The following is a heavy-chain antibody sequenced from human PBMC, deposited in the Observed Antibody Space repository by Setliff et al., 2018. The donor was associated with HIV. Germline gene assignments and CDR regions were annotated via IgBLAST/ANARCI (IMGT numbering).Heavy chain of an antibody. CDR1: GFTFDDYA. CDR2: ITWNSADL. D-gene: IGHD2-2*01. V-gene: IGHV3-9*01. Sequence: GGSLRLSCAASGFTFDDYAMHWVRQVPGKGLEWVSGITWNSADLGYADSVKGRFTVSRDNAKNSLYLQMTSLETEDTAMYYCTTEADCSSSSCPGTFEYWGQGTLVTVSS. J-gene: IGHJ4*02. CDR3: TTEADCSSSSCPGTFEY.